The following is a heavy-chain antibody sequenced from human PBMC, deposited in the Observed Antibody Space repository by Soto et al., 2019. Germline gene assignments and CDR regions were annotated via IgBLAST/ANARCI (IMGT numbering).Heavy chain of an antibody. CDR2: IYSTGNT. V-gene: IGHV4-39*01. Sequence: QLQLQESGPGLVKPSETLSLTCTVSGGSISSSSYWGWIRQPPGKGLEWIGSIYSTGNTYYNPSLKRRVSISADTSKTQFSLKLTSVTAADTAVYYCRRSSRYSTDVWGQGTTVTVSS. J-gene: IGHJ6*02. CDR3: RRSSRYSTDV. D-gene: IGHD6-13*01. CDR1: GGSISSSSY.